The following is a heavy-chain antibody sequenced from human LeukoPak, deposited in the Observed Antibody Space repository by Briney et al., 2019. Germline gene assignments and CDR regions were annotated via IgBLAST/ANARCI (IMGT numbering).Heavy chain of an antibody. D-gene: IGHD3-10*01. V-gene: IGHV3-15*01. Sequence: GGSLRLSCAPSGFTFSSYSMNSVRHARGRGLEWVDRIKSKTHGGTTHYTAPAKGIYTLSRADSKNTLSLQLKRPKPENTAVYYCTIVRGPAYFAGCGERTLVSASS. CDR1: GFTFSSYS. CDR2: IKSKTHGGTT. J-gene: IGHJ4*02. CDR3: TIVRGPAYFAG.